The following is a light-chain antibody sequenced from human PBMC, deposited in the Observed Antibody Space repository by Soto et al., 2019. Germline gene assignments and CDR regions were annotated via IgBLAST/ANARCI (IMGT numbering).Light chain of an antibody. CDR2: DAS. Sequence: EIVLTQSPATLSLSPGERATLSCRASQSVSSYLAWYQQKPGQAPRLLIYDASNRATGIPARFSGSGSGTDFTFTFSSLEPEDFAVYYCQQRSNWLFTFGGGTKV. CDR1: QSVSSY. V-gene: IGKV3-11*01. CDR3: QQRSNWLFT. J-gene: IGKJ4*01.